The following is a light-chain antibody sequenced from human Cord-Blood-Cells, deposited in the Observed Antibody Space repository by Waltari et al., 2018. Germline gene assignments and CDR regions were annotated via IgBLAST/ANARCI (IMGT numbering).Light chain of an antibody. CDR3: CSYAGSKYV. V-gene: IGLV2-23*01. J-gene: IGLJ1*01. CDR1: SSDVGSYNL. Sequence: QSALTQPASVSGSPGQSITISCPGTSSDVGSYNLVSWYHQHPGKAPKLMIYEGSKRPSGVSNRFSGSKSGNTASLTISGLQAEDEADYYCCSYAGSKYVFGTGTKVTVL. CDR2: EGS.